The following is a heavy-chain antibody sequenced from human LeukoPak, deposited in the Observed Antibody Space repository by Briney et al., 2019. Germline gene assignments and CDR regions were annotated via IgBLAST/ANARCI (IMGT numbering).Heavy chain of an antibody. CDR3: ARDGDIVVVPAAIQYCGMDV. V-gene: IGHV3-30-3*01. J-gene: IGHJ6*02. D-gene: IGHD2-2*02. CDR2: ISYHGSNK. CDR1: GFTFRSYA. Sequence: GGSLRLSCAASGFTFRSYAMHWVRQAPGKGLEWVAVISYHGSNKYYVDSVKGRFTISRDNSKNTLYLQMNSLRAEDTAVYYCARDGDIVVVPAAIQYCGMDVWGQGTTVTVSS.